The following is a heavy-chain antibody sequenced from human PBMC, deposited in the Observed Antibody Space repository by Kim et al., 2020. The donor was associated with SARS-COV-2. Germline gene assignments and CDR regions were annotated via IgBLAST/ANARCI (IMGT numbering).Heavy chain of an antibody. V-gene: IGHV1-18*01. Sequence: ASVKVSCKASGYTFTSYGISWVRQAPGQGLEWMGWISAYNGNTNYAQKLQGRVTMTTDTSTSTAYMELRSLRSDDTAVYYCAAGYCSSTSCYAFDYWGQGTLVTVSS. CDR1: GYTFTSYG. J-gene: IGHJ4*02. D-gene: IGHD2-2*01. CDR2: ISAYNGNT. CDR3: AAGYCSSTSCYAFDY.